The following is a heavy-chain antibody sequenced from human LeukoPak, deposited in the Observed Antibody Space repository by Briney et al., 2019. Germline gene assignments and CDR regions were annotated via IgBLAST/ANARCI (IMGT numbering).Heavy chain of an antibody. D-gene: IGHD4-11*01. Sequence: GGSLRLSCAASGFTFSSYAMSWVRQAPGKGLEWVSAISGSGGSTYYADCVKGRFTISRDNSKNTLYLQMNSLRAEDTAVYYCAKDPYSNYEATWFDPWGQGTLVTVSS. CDR3: AKDPYSNYEATWFDP. CDR2: ISGSGGST. J-gene: IGHJ5*02. CDR1: GFTFSSYA. V-gene: IGHV3-23*01.